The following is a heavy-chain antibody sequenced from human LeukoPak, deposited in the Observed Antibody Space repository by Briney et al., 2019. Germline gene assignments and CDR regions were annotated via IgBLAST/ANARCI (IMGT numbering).Heavy chain of an antibody. V-gene: IGHV4-38-2*01. Sequence: SETLSLTCAVSGYSISSGYYWGWIRQPPGKGLEWIESIYHSGSTYYNPSLKSRVTISVHTSKNQFSLKLSSVTAADTAMYYCARNIVVVPTVTGAFDVWGQGTMATVSS. CDR2: IYHSGST. J-gene: IGHJ3*01. CDR1: GYSISSGYY. D-gene: IGHD2-2*01. CDR3: ARNIVVVPTVTGAFDV.